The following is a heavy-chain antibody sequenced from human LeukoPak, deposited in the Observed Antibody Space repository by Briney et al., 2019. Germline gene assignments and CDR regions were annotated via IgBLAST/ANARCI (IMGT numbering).Heavy chain of an antibody. Sequence: GASVKVSFKASGYTFTGYYIHWVRQAPGQGLEWMGWINPYSGATNYAQKFQGRVTMTSDTSITTAYMELTRLRSDDTAVYYCVRDGACSSTSCQNFDYWGQGTLVTVPS. CDR3: VRDGACSSTSCQNFDY. D-gene: IGHD2-2*01. CDR1: GYTFTGYY. V-gene: IGHV1-2*02. J-gene: IGHJ4*02. CDR2: INPYSGAT.